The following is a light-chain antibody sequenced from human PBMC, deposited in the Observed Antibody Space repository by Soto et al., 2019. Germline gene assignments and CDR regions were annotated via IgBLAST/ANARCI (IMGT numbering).Light chain of an antibody. V-gene: IGKV3-15*01. J-gene: IGKJ1*01. CDR2: DAS. CDR1: QSVSNN. CDR3: QQYNNWPPWT. Sequence: ILMTQSPATLSVSPGERATLSCRASQSVSNNLAWYQQKPGQAPRLLIYDASTRATGIPARFSGSGSGTAFTLTISGLQSEDFAVYYCQQYNNWPPWTFGQWNKVEIK.